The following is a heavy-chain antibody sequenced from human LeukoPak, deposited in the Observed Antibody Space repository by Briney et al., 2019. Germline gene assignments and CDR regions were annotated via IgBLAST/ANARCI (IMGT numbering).Heavy chain of an antibody. CDR3: ARGAYSSGFWFAF. CDR1: GGSIMSYK. CDR2: IYYSGST. Sequence: SGTPSDTRTDSGGSIMSYKWSWIRQPPGKGLEWIGYIYYSGSTNYNPSLKSRVTIAVDTSKNQCSLKLSSVTAADTAVYYCARGAYSSGFWFAFWGQGTLVTVSS. D-gene: IGHD6-19*01. J-gene: IGHJ4*02. V-gene: IGHV4-59*01.